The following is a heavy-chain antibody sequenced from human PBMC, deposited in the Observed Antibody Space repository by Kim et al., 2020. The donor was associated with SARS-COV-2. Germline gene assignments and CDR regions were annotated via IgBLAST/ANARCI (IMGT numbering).Heavy chain of an antibody. CDR3: ARRGGIAVAADAFDI. V-gene: IGHV1-8*01. D-gene: IGHD6-19*01. J-gene: IGHJ3*02. Sequence: QKFQGRVTMTRNTSISTAYMELSSLRSEDTAVYYCARRGGIAVAADAFDIWGQGTMVTVSS.